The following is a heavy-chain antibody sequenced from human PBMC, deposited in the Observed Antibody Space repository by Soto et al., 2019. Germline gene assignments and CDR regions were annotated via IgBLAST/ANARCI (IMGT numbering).Heavy chain of an antibody. J-gene: IGHJ3*01. CDR3: ARFQVGDAFNV. CDR1: GFTFSSYS. CDR2: ISSGSDYI. Sequence: EVQLVESGGGLVKPGGSLRLSCAASGFTFSSYSMNWVRQAPGKGLEWVSSISSGSDYIFYADSVKGRFTISRDNAKNSLFLQMNSLTAEDTAVYYCARFQVGDAFNVWSQGTVVTVSS. V-gene: IGHV3-21*01.